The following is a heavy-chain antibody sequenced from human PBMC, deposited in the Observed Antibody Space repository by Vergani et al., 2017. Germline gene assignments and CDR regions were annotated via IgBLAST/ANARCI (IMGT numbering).Heavy chain of an antibody. V-gene: IGHV3-9*03. J-gene: IGHJ4*02. CDR2: ISWNSGSI. CDR3: AKGNRRIPAAQIDY. CDR1: GFTFDDYA. Sequence: EVQLVESGGGLVQPGRSLRLSCAASGFTFDDYAMHWVRQAPGKGLEWVSFISWNSGSIAYADSLKGRFTISRDSAKNSLYLQMNSLRAEDMALYYCAKGNRRIPAAQIDYWGQGTLVTVSS. D-gene: IGHD6-13*01.